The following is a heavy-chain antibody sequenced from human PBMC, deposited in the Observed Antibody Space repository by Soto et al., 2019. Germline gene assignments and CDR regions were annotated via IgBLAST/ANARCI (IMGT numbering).Heavy chain of an antibody. J-gene: IGHJ5*02. CDR1: GGSISSYY. Sequence: SETLSLTCTVSGGSISSYYWSWIRQPPGKGLEWIGYIYYSGSTNYNPSLKSRVTISVDTSKNQFSLKLSSVTAADTAVYYCAREGPFGYCSGGSCYPNCFDPWGQRTLVTVSS. CDR2: IYYSGST. CDR3: AREGPFGYCSGGSCYPNCFDP. D-gene: IGHD2-15*01. V-gene: IGHV4-59*01.